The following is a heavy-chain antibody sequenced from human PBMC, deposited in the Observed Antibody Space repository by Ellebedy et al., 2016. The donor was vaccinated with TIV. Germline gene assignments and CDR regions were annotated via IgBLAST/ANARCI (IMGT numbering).Heavy chain of an antibody. CDR2: INRGGIT. Sequence: SETLSLTCAVYRGPFSGYYWSWIRQPPGKGLEWIGEINRGGITNYNPSLKSRVTVSIDTSKSQFSLRLSSVTAADTAVYYCANSDFSGIVDYWGQGTLVTVSS. CDR1: RGPFSGYY. D-gene: IGHD3-3*01. J-gene: IGHJ4*02. CDR3: ANSDFSGIVDY. V-gene: IGHV4-34*01.